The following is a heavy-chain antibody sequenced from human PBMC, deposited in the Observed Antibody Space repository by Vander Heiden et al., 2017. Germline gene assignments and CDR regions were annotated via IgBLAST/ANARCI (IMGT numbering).Heavy chain of an antibody. CDR3: ARVGGSYSRHYYYYGMDV. Sequence: QVQLVQSGAEVKKPGASVKVSCKASGYTFPRYCFNWVRQATVQGLGWMEWLNPNRGNPGYAQKFQGRVTMTRNTSISTAYMELSSLRSEDTAVYYCARVGGSYSRHYYYYGMDVWGQGTTVTVSS. J-gene: IGHJ6*02. CDR1: GYTFPRYC. D-gene: IGHD1-26*01. V-gene: IGHV1-8*01. CDR2: LNPNRGNP.